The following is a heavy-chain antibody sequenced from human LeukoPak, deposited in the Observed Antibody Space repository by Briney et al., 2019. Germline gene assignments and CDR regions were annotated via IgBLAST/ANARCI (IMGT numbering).Heavy chain of an antibody. CDR3: ARDRVSDGSSGYSYYFDY. J-gene: IGHJ4*02. CDR2: INPSGGGT. Sequence: ASVKVSCKSSGYTFSSHYIHWLRQAPGQGFERMGIINPSGGGTTYAQQFQGRVTMTTDTSTNTVYMVLSSLKSEDTAVYYCARDRVSDGSSGYSYYFDYWGQGTLVTVSS. CDR1: GYTFSSHY. D-gene: IGHD3-22*01. V-gene: IGHV1-46*01.